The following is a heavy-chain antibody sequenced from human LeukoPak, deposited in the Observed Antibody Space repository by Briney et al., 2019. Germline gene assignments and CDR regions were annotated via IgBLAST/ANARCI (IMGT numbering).Heavy chain of an antibody. CDR3: ATETDYYGSGKYDY. V-gene: IGHV1-24*01. CDR2: FDPEDGET. CDR1: GYTLTELS. D-gene: IGHD3-10*01. Sequence: ASVKVSCKVSGYTLTELSMHWVRQAPGKGLEWMGGFDPEDGETIYTQKFQGRVTMTEDTSTDTAYMELSSLRSEDTAVYYCATETDYYGSGKYDYWGQGTLVTVSS. J-gene: IGHJ4*02.